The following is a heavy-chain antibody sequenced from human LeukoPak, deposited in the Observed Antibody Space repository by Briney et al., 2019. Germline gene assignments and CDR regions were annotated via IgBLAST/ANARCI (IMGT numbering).Heavy chain of an antibody. D-gene: IGHD3-10*01. V-gene: IGHV4-61*01. J-gene: IGHJ5*02. CDR1: GGSVSSGSYY. CDR2: IYYSGST. CDR3: ARGVAEVLWFGELLYPGNWFDP. Sequence: SETLSLTCTVSGGSVSSGSYYWSWIRQPPGKGLGWIGYIYYSGSTNYNPSLKSRVTISVDTSKNQFSLKLSSVTAADTAVYYCARGVAEVLWFGELLYPGNWFDPWGQGTLVTVSS.